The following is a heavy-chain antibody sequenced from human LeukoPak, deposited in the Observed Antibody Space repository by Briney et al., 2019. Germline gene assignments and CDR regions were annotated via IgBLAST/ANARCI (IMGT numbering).Heavy chain of an antibody. CDR1: GFTFSSYG. Sequence: GGSLRLSCAASGFTFSSYGMHWVRQAPGKGMEGVAVISYDGSNKYYADSVKGRFTISRDNSKNTLYLQMNSLRAEDTAVYYCAKPIAVAGGGVFDYWGQGTLVTVSS. CDR3: AKPIAVAGGGVFDY. J-gene: IGHJ4*02. D-gene: IGHD6-19*01. CDR2: ISYDGSNK. V-gene: IGHV3-30*18.